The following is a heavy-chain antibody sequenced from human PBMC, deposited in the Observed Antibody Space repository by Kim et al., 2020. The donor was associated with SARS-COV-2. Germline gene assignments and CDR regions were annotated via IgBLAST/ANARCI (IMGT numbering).Heavy chain of an antibody. J-gene: IGHJ6*02. V-gene: IGHV4-39*01. Sequence: SETLSLTCTVSGGSISSSSYYWGWIRQPPGKGLEWIGSIYYSGSTYYNPSLKSRVTISVDTSKNQFSLKLSSVTAADTAVYYCARHFPKTMGYCSSTSCYPRGYYYYGMDVWGQGTTVTVSS. CDR2: IYYSGST. CDR3: ARHFPKTMGYCSSTSCYPRGYYYYGMDV. CDR1: GGSISSSSYY. D-gene: IGHD2-2*01.